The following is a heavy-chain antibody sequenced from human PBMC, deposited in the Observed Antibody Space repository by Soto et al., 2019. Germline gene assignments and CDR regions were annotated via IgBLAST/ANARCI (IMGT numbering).Heavy chain of an antibody. CDR2: IYYSGST. V-gene: IGHV4-59*01. Sequence: QVQLQESGPGLVKPSETLSLTCTVSGGSISSYYWSWIRQPLGKGLEWIGYIYYSGSTNYNPSLKSRVTISVDTSKNQFSLKLSSVTAADTAVYYCARTRYSNYWYFDLWGRGTLVTVSS. CDR1: GGSISSYY. J-gene: IGHJ2*01. D-gene: IGHD4-4*01. CDR3: ARTRYSNYWYFDL.